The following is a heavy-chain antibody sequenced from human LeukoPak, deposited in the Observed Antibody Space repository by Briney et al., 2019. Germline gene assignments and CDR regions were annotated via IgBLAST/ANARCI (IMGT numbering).Heavy chain of an antibody. CDR2: IWYDGSNK. V-gene: IGHV3-33*01. CDR1: GFTFSSYG. CDR3: ARGDGYNDAEYLQH. J-gene: IGHJ1*01. D-gene: IGHD5-24*01. Sequence: GGSLRLSCAASGFTFSSYGMHWVRQAPGKGLEWVAVIWYDGSNKYYGDSVKDQFTISRDNSKKTLYLQMNSLRVEDTAVYCCARGDGYNDAEYLQHWGQGTLVTVS.